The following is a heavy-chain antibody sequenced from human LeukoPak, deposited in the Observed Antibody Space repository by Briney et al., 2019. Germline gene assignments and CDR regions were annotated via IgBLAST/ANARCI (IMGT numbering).Heavy chain of an antibody. V-gene: IGHV1-3*01. CDR3: ARDRSATAPLST. D-gene: IGHD2-21*02. CDR2: INAGNGNT. CDR1: GYTFTSYA. Sequence: RASVKVSCKASGYTFTSYAMHWVRQAPGQRLEWMGWINAGNGNTKYSQKFQGRVTITRDTSASTAYMELSSLRSEDTAVYYCARDRSATAPLSTWGQGTLVTVSS. J-gene: IGHJ4*02.